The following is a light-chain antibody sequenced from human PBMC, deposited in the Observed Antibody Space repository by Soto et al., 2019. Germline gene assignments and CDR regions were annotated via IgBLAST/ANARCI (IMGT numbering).Light chain of an antibody. V-gene: IGKV3-15*01. CDR1: QSISSK. CDR2: GAS. CDR3: QEYNNWHPIT. J-gene: IGKJ4*01. Sequence: EIVLTQSPGTLSVSPGERATLSCRASQSISSKLAWYQQKPGQAPRLLIYGASTRATGIPVRFSGSGSGTEFTLTITSLQSEDFAVYYCQEYNNWHPITFGGGTKVDIK.